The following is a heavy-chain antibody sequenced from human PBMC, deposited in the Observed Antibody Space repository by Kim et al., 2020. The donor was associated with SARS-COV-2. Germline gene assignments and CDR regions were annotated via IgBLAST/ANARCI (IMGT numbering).Heavy chain of an antibody. D-gene: IGHD6-19*01. V-gene: IGHV3-66*01. Sequence: GGSLRLSCAASGFTVNGNFMTWVRQVPVKGLEWVSTIYSDDKTFYTDSVKGRFTISRDNSKNTLFLQMNSLRAEDTAVYYCARDRGGSEWERFDYWGQGTLVTVSS. J-gene: IGHJ4*02. CDR2: IYSDDKT. CDR3: ARDRGGSEWERFDY. CDR1: GFTVNGNF.